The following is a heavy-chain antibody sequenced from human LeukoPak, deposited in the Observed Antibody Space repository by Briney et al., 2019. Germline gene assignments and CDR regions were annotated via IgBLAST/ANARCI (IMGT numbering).Heavy chain of an antibody. CDR3: AVQGFDI. CDR2: ISSDGTIE. Sequence: QSGGSLRLSCAASGFTFSTYAMDWVRQAPGKGLEWVAIISSDGTIENYADSVGGRFSISRDNSKDTLFLQMSSLRIEDTAVYYCAVQGFDIWGQGTMVTVSS. CDR1: GFTFSTYA. V-gene: IGHV3-30-3*01. J-gene: IGHJ3*02.